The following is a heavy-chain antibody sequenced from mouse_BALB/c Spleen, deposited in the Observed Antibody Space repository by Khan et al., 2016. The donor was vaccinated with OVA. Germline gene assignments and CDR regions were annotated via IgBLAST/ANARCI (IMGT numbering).Heavy chain of an antibody. Sequence: QVQLKESGAELARPGASVKMSCKASGYTFTSYTIHWIKLRPGQGLEWIGFINPSNGYTNYNQKFKDKATLTADKSSTTVYMQLSSLTSDDSAVYNCVRDGAYQRNDCGFAYWGQGTLVTVSA. D-gene: IGHD2-14*01. V-gene: IGHV1-4*01. J-gene: IGHJ3*01. CDR1: GYTFTSYT. CDR2: INPSNGYT. CDR3: VRDGAYQRNDCGFAY.